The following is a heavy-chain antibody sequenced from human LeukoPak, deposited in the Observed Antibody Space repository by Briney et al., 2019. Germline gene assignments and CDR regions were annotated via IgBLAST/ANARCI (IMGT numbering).Heavy chain of an antibody. CDR1: GGSISSSSYY. J-gene: IGHJ4*02. V-gene: IGHV4-39*01. CDR2: IYYSGST. Sequence: SETLSLTCTVSGGSISSSSYYWGWIRQPPGKGLEWIGSIYYSGSTYYNPSLKSRVTISVDTSKNQFSLKLSSVTAADTAVYYCASRGGSGDYVDYWGQGTLVTVSS. CDR3: ASRGGSGDYVDY. D-gene: IGHD2-8*02.